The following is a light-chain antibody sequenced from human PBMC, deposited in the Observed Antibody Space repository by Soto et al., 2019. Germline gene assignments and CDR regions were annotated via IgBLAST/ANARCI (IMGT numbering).Light chain of an antibody. CDR1: QSVSGNS. CDR3: QQYGASPRT. CDR2: DTS. Sequence: EIVLTQSPGTLSLSPGERGTLSCRASQSVSGNSLAWYQQKPGQAPRVLIYDTSRRAAGIPDRFSGSGSGTDFPLTISRLEPEDFAVYHCQQYGASPRTFGQGTKVEIK. V-gene: IGKV3-20*01. J-gene: IGKJ1*01.